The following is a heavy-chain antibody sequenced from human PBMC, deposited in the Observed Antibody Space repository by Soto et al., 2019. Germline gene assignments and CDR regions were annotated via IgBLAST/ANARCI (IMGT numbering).Heavy chain of an antibody. CDR1: GYTFTSYA. CDR2: INAGNGNT. J-gene: IGHJ5*02. Sequence: ASVKVSCKASGYTFTSYAMHWVRQAPGQGLEWMGWINAGNGNTKYSQKFQGRVTITRDTSASTAYMELSSLRSEDTAVYYCARCRLYYDILTGHGGWFDPWGQGTLVTVSS. V-gene: IGHV1-3*01. CDR3: ARCRLYYDILTGHGGWFDP. D-gene: IGHD3-9*01.